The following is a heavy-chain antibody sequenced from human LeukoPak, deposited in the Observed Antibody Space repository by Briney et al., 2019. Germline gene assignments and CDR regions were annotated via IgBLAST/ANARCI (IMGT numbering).Heavy chain of an antibody. J-gene: IGHJ4*02. CDR1: GFTFSSYS. CDR3: AKPYCSGGSCYWFSAFDY. V-gene: IGHV3-48*04. D-gene: IGHD2-15*01. CDR2: ISSGSGTV. Sequence: GGSLRLSCAASGFTFSSYSMNWVRQAPGKGLEWVSYISSGSGTVNYADSVKGRFTISRDNTKNSLFLQMNSLRAEDTAVYYCAKPYCSGGSCYWFSAFDYWGQGTLVTVSS.